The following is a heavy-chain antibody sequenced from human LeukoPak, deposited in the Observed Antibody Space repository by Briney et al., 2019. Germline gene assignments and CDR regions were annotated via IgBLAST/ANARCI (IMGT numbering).Heavy chain of an antibody. CDR3: ARDVTRAAAGNFGY. V-gene: IGHV1-18*04. CDR1: GYTFTSYG. D-gene: IGHD6-13*01. CDR2: ISAYNGNT. Sequence: GASVKVSCKASGYTFTSYGISWVRQAPGQGLAWMGWISAYNGNTNYAQKLQGRVTMTTDTSTSTAYMELRSLRSDDTAVYYCARDVTRAAAGNFGYWGQGTLVTVSS. J-gene: IGHJ4*02.